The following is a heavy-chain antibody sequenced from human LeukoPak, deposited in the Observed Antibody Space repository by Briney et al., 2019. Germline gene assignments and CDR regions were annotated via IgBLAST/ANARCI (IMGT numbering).Heavy chain of an antibody. Sequence: GGSLRLSCAASGFTFSSYWMSWVRQAPGKGLEWVANIKQDGSEKYYVDSVKGRFTISRDNAKNSLYLQMSSLRAEDTAVYNCARVRDGYKPPKLSSYYYMDVWGKGTTVTISS. CDR3: ARVRDGYKPPKLSSYYYMDV. V-gene: IGHV3-7*01. CDR2: IKQDGSEK. D-gene: IGHD5-24*01. J-gene: IGHJ6*03. CDR1: GFTFSSYW.